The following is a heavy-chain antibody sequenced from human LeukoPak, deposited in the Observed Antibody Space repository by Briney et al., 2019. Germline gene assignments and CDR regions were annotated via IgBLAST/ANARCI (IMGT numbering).Heavy chain of an antibody. CDR1: GVSISSYY. CDR3: ARQPHDFWSGYYAMSIFDL. Sequence: SETLSLTCTVSGVSISSYYWSWIRQPPGKGLEWIGFIYTRGTTSYNPSLKCRVTISVDTSKSQFSLKVTSVTAADTAVYYCARQPHDFWSGYYAMSIFDLWGRGTLVTVSS. J-gene: IGHJ2*01. CDR2: IYTRGTT. V-gene: IGHV4-4*09. D-gene: IGHD3-3*01.